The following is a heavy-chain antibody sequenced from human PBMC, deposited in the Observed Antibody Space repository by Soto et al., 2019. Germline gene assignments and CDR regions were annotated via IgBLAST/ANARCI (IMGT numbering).Heavy chain of an antibody. CDR3: ADGGRYPYY. J-gene: IGHJ4*02. Sequence: EVQLLESGGDLVQPGGSLRLSCAASGFSFSGYAMGWVRQAPGKGLDWVSSISAGGDGTYYADSVKGRFTISRDNSKNTVYLQMTSLRADDTAVYYCADGGRYPYYWGPGTLVTVSS. D-gene: IGHD1-26*01. CDR1: GFSFSGYA. CDR2: ISAGGDGT. V-gene: IGHV3-23*01.